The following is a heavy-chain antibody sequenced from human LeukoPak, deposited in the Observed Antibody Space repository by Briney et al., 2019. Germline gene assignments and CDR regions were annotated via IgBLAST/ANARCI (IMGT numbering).Heavy chain of an antibody. CDR1: GFTFSGYG. D-gene: IGHD2-15*01. Sequence: GGSLRLSCATSGFTFSGYGMHWVRQAPGKGLEWLTVIWSDGSNKYYADSVKGRFTISRDNSKNTLYLQMNSLRAEDTAVYYCAKEGEPVVVAATSYFQHWGQGTLVTVSS. J-gene: IGHJ1*01. CDR2: IWSDGSNK. V-gene: IGHV3-33*06. CDR3: AKEGEPVVVAATSYFQH.